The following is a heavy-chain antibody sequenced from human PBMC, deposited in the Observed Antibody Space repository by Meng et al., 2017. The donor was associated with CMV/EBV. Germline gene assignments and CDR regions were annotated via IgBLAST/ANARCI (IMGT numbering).Heavy chain of an antibody. CDR2: IYSGGSST. Sequence: GESLKISCAASGFTFSSYWMSWVRQAPGKGLEWVSVIYSGGSSTYYADSVKGRFTISRDNSKNTLYLQMNSLRAEDTAVYYCAKSKNRIVVVPAAEMFFDYWGQGTLVTVSS. D-gene: IGHD2-2*01. J-gene: IGHJ4*02. CDR3: AKSKNRIVVVPAAEMFFDY. V-gene: IGHV3-23*03. CDR1: GFTFSSYW.